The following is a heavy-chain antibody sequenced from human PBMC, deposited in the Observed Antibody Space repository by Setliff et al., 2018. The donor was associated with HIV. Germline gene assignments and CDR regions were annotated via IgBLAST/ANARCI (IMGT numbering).Heavy chain of an antibody. V-gene: IGHV1-46*01. CDR1: GYTFTSYS. CDR2: INRSGGTT. J-gene: IGHJ4*02. CDR3: VKEYHTEVTDTRVANYFDY. D-gene: IGHD4-4*01. Sequence: RASVKVSCKASGYTFTSYSMHWVRQAPGQGLEWMGIINRSGGTTNYAQKLQGRVTMTSDTSTSTVYMELRSLRSEDTAIYYCVKEYHTEVTDTRVANYFDYWGQGTLVTVSS.